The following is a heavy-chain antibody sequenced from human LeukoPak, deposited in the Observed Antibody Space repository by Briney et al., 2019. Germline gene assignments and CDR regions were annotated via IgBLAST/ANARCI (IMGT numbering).Heavy chain of an antibody. CDR3: ARGKYYYDSSGYYYFDY. V-gene: IGHV4-59*12. J-gene: IGHJ4*02. CDR1: GGSISSYY. CDR2: IYYSGST. D-gene: IGHD3-22*01. Sequence: SETLSLTCTVSGGSISSYYWSWIRQPPGKGLEWIGYIYYSGSTNYNPSLKSRVTISVGTSKNQFSLKLSSVTAADTAVYYCARGKYYYDSSGYYYFDYWGQGTLVTVSS.